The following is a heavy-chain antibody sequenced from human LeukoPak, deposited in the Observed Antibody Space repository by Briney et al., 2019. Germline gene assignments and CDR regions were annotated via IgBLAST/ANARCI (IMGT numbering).Heavy chain of an antibody. D-gene: IGHD2-2*01. J-gene: IGHJ4*02. V-gene: IGHV1-46*01. Sequence: ASVKVSCKASGYTFTSYYMHWVRQAPGQGLEWMGIINPSGGSTSYAQKFQGRVTMTRDTSTSTVYMELSSLRSEDTAVYYCAREGPYCSSTSCYAIDYWGQGTLVTVSS. CDR3: AREGPYCSSTSCYAIDY. CDR2: INPSGGST. CDR1: GYTFTSYY.